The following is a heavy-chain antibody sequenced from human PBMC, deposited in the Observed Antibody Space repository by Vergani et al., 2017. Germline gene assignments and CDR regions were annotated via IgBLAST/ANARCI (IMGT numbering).Heavy chain of an antibody. J-gene: IGHJ5*02. CDR2: IHYSENK. Sequence: QLQLQESGPGLVKPSETLSLTCTVSGGPITYGAFYWGWIRQSPGKGLEWIGSIHYSENKFYNPSLESRVTLSIDTTKNQFSLKLKSVTAADTAVYYCARCFRDEGMIYGGSVENWFDPWGQGTLVTVSS. V-gene: IGHV4-39*01. D-gene: IGHD3-22*01. CDR1: GGPITYGAFY. CDR3: ARCFRDEGMIYGGSVENWFDP.